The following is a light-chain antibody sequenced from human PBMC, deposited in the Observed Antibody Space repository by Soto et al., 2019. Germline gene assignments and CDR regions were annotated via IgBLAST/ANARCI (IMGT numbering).Light chain of an antibody. CDR2: DAS. CDR3: QQRSNWPPMYT. V-gene: IGKV3-11*01. CDR1: QIVSSY. Sequence: EIVLTQSPATLSLSPGERAILSCRASQIVSSYLAWYQQKPGQAPRLLIYDASNRATGIPARFSGSGSGTDFTLTISSLDPEDFAVYYCQQRSNWPPMYTFGQGTKLEIK. J-gene: IGKJ2*01.